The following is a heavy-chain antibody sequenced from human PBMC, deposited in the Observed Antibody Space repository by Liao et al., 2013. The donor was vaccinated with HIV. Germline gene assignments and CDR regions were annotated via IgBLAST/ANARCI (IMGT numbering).Heavy chain of an antibody. Sequence: QVQLQESGPGLVKPSETLSLTCTVSGDSISRYYWSWVRQSPGKGLEWIGYTFHSGSTIYNPSLKSRVTISIDASKNQFSLKLSSVTAADTAVYYCARGHYDSSSLDYWGQGTLVTVSS. CDR2: TFHSGST. J-gene: IGHJ4*02. V-gene: IGHV4-4*09. CDR3: ARGHYDSSSLDY. CDR1: GDSISRYY. D-gene: IGHD3-22*01.